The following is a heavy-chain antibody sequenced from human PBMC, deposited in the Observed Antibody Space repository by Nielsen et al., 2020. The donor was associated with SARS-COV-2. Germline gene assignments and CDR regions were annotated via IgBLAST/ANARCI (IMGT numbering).Heavy chain of an antibody. CDR3: TRADRGYGLDV. Sequence: GESLKISCAASGFTFSNYAISWVRQAPGKGLEWVSTLSGSSESTYYADSVKGRFTIFRDNSKNTLYLQMNSLKAEDTAVYYCTRADRGYGLDVWGRGATVTVSS. V-gene: IGHV3-23*01. CDR1: GFTFSNYA. D-gene: IGHD3-10*01. J-gene: IGHJ6*02. CDR2: LSGSSEST.